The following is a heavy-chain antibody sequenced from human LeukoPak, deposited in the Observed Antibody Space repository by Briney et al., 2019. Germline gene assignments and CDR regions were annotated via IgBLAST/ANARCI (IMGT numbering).Heavy chain of an antibody. CDR1: GITVSSNY. Sequence: GGSLRLSCAASGITVSSNYMSWVRQAPGKGLEWVSIIYNDGTTYYADSVKGRFTISRGNSKNTLYLQMNSLRAEDTAVYYCARGGGKYFFDYWGQGSLVTVSS. J-gene: IGHJ4*02. CDR2: IYNDGTT. D-gene: IGHD3-16*01. CDR3: ARGGGKYFFDY. V-gene: IGHV3-53*01.